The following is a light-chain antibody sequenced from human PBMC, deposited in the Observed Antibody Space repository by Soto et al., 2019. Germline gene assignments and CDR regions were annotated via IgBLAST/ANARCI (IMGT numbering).Light chain of an antibody. Sequence: QSVLTQPASVSESPGQSITISCAGTSSDIGGYKYVSWYQQHPDKAPKLMIYEVSNRPSGVSNRFSGSKSGNTASLTVSGLQAADEADYFCKSYAGSNTYVFGSGTKVTVL. CDR2: EVS. J-gene: IGLJ1*01. CDR1: SSDIGGYKY. V-gene: IGLV2-14*01. CDR3: KSYAGSNTYV.